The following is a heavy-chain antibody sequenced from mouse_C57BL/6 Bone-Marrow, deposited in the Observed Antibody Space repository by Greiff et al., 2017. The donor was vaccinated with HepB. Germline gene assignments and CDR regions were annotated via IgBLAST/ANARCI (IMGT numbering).Heavy chain of an antibody. CDR3: ARRGDGYY. J-gene: IGHJ3*01. D-gene: IGHD2-3*01. CDR1: GYTFTSYW. Sequence: VQLQQPGAELVRPGTSVKLSCKASGYTFTSYWMHWVKQRPGQGLEWIGVIDPSDSYTNYNQKFKGKATLTVDTSSSIAYMQFSSLTSEDSAVYCCARRGDGYYWGQGTLVTVSA. V-gene: IGHV1-59*01. CDR2: IDPSDSYT.